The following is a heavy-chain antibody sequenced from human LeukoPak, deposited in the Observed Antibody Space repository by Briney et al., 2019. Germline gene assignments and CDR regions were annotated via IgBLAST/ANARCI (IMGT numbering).Heavy chain of an antibody. V-gene: IGHV4-59*12. CDR3: ARSGSGSGSYFDY. CDR2: ISYSGST. J-gene: IGHJ4*02. CDR1: GDSISSYY. D-gene: IGHD3-10*01. Sequence: SETPSLTCTVSGDSISSYYWNWIRQPPGKGLEWIGYISYSGSTNYNPSLKSRVTISVDKSKNQFSLKLSSVTAADTAVYYCARSGSGSGSYFDYWGQGTLVTVSS.